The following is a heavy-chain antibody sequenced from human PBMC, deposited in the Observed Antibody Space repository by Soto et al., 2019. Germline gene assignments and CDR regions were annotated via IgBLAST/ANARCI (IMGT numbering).Heavy chain of an antibody. J-gene: IGHJ5*02. D-gene: IGHD6-19*01. CDR2: ISSSSSTK. Sequence: EVQLVESGGGLVQPGGSLRLSCAASGFTFNSYSMNWVRQAPGKGLEWVSYISSSSSTKFYTVSVKGRFTISRDNAKNSLYLQMNSLRDDDTAVYDGARPSSGWENWFDPWGQGTLVTVSS. CDR1: GFTFNSYS. V-gene: IGHV3-48*02. CDR3: ARPSSGWENWFDP.